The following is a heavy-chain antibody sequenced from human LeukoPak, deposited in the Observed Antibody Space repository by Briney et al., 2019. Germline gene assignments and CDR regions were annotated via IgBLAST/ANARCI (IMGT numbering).Heavy chain of an antibody. Sequence: PSETLSLTCAVYGGSFSGYYWSWIRQPPGKGLEWIGEINHSGSTNYNPSLKSRVTISVDTSKNQFSLKLSSVTAADTAVYYCARGRGVRSFGYSPTYYFDYWGQGTLVTVSS. V-gene: IGHV4-34*01. J-gene: IGHJ4*02. CDR2: INHSGST. CDR1: GGSFSGYY. D-gene: IGHD3-22*01. CDR3: ARGRGVRSFGYSPTYYFDY.